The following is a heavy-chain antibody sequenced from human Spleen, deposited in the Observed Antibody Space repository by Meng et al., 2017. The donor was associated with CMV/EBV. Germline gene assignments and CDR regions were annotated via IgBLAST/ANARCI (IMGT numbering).Heavy chain of an antibody. CDR1: SMNGTNYS. Sequence: SMNGTNYSWGWIRQPPGRGLEWIETMFYSGATYLNPSLKSRLTMLVDTSKNHLSLKLTSLTAADTAIYYCARSAEFSVWGSHRYPFDQWGQGTLVTVSS. CDR3: ARSAEFSVWGSHRYPFDQ. D-gene: IGHD3-16*02. CDR2: MFYSGAT. V-gene: IGHV4-39*02. J-gene: IGHJ4*02.